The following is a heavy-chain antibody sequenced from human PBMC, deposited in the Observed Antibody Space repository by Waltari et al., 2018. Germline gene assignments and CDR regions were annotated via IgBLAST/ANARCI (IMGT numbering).Heavy chain of an antibody. Sequence: EVQLVQSGAEVKKPGESRKISCKGSGYSFTSYWIGWVRQMPGKGLEWMGIIDPGDYDTRYSPSIPGQVTISAGKSIGTAYLQCSSLKASDTAMYYCARQRARGSDAPDYWGQGTLVTVSS. J-gene: IGHJ4*02. CDR3: ARQRARGSDAPDY. CDR2: IDPGDYDT. D-gene: IGHD2-2*01. CDR1: GYSFTSYW. V-gene: IGHV5-51*01.